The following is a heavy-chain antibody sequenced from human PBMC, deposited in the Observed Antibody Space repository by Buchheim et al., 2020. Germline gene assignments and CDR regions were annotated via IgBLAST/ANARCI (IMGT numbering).Heavy chain of an antibody. V-gene: IGHV4-39*01. CDR2: IYYSGST. D-gene: IGHD3-3*01. CDR3: ARVYSPSYYDFWSGYSKHFDY. Sequence: QLQLQESGPGLVKPSETLSLTCTVSGGSISSSSYYWGWIRQPPGKGLEWIGSIYYSGSTYYNPSLKSRVTISVDTSKNQFSLKLSPVTAADTAVYYCARVYSPSYYDFWSGYSKHFDYWGQGTL. CDR1: GGSISSSSYY. J-gene: IGHJ4*02.